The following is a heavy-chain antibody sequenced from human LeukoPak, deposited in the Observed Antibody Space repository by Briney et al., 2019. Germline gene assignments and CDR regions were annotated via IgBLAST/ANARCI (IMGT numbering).Heavy chain of an antibody. CDR2: ISGSGGST. Sequence: GGSLRLSCAAAGFTFSSYAVSWVRQAPGKGLEWVSAISGSGGSTYYADSVKGRFTISRDNSKNTLYLQMNSLRAEDTAVYYCAKVQGLYDSSGYPFDYWGQGTLVTVSS. CDR3: AKVQGLYDSSGYPFDY. V-gene: IGHV3-23*01. D-gene: IGHD3-22*01. CDR1: GFTFSSYA. J-gene: IGHJ4*02.